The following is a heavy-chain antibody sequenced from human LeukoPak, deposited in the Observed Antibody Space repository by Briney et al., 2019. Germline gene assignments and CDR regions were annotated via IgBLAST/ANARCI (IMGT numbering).Heavy chain of an antibody. Sequence: SGPTLVNPTQTLTLTCTFSGFSLSTSGVGVGWIRQPPGKALEWLALIYWNDDKRYSPSLKSRLTITKDTSKNQVVLTMTNMDPVDTATYYCAHTLGGASWLVVLDAFDIWGQGTMATVSS. CDR2: IYWNDDK. D-gene: IGHD6-19*01. J-gene: IGHJ3*02. CDR3: AHTLGGASWLVVLDAFDI. CDR1: GFSLSTSGVG. V-gene: IGHV2-5*01.